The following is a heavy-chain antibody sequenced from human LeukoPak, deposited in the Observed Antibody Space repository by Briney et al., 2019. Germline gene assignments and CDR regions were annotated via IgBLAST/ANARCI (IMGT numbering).Heavy chain of an antibody. CDR2: IYHSGST. D-gene: IGHD2-8*01. CDR3: ARIMVDLYYFDY. CDR1: GGSISSYS. V-gene: IGHV4-59*04. Sequence: SETLPLTCTVSGGSISSYSWSWIRQPPGKGLEWIGYIYHSGSTYYNPSLKSRVTISVDRSKNQFSLKLSSVTAADTAVYYCARIMVDLYYFDYWGQGTLVTVSS. J-gene: IGHJ4*02.